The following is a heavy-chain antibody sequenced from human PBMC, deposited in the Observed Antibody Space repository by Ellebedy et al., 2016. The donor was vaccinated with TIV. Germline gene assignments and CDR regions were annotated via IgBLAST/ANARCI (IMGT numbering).Heavy chain of an antibody. CDR3: VSYNGGTGSFDY. D-gene: IGHD2-8*01. CDR2: IHYDGTT. Sequence: MPSETLSLTCTVSGGSISNNNFHWGWIRQSTGKGLEWIGIIHYDGTTHYNPSLKSRVTISADTSKNQFSLKLSSVTAADTAVYYCVSYNGGTGSFDYWGQGTLVTVSS. V-gene: IGHV4-39*01. J-gene: IGHJ4*02. CDR1: GGSISNNNFH.